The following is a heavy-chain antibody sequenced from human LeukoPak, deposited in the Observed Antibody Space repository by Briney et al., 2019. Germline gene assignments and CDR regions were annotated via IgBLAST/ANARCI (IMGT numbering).Heavy chain of an antibody. CDR1: GFSVSSNY. CDR3: ARDFQGSGSYYSVY. CDR2: IYSGGST. Sequence: PGGSLRLSCAASGFSVSSNYMSWVRQAPGKGLEWGSVIYSGGSTYYADSVKGRLPLSRENSRASLYLQMDSLRAEETAVYYCARDFQGSGSYYSVYWGQGTLVAVSS. D-gene: IGHD3-10*01. V-gene: IGHV3-66*01. J-gene: IGHJ4*02.